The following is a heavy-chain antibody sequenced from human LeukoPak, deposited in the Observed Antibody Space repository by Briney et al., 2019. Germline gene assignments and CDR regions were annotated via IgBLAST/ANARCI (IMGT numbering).Heavy chain of an antibody. CDR2: ISGSGGST. V-gene: IGHV3-23*01. J-gene: IGHJ6*03. CDR1: GFTFSSYA. D-gene: IGHD6-13*01. CDR3: AKDGIAAAVTYYYYYMDV. Sequence: GGSLRLSCAASGFTFSSYAMSWVRQAPGKGLEWVSAISGSGGSTYYADSVKGRFTISRDNSKNTLYLQMNSLRAEDTAVYYCAKDGIAAAVTYYYYYMDVWGKGTTVTISS.